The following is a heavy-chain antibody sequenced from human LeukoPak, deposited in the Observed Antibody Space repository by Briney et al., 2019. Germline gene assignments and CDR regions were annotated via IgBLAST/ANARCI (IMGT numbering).Heavy chain of an antibody. CDR1: GFTFSDYY. CDR3: ARGPTSGYSYDDY. J-gene: IGHJ4*02. V-gene: IGHV3-11*01. Sequence: GGSLRLSCAASGFTFSDYYMSWIRQAPGKGLEWVSYISSSGGTIYYADSVKGRFTISRDNAKNSLYLQMNSLRAEDTAVYYCARGPTSGYSYDDYWGQGTLVTVSS. D-gene: IGHD5-18*01. CDR2: ISSSGGTI.